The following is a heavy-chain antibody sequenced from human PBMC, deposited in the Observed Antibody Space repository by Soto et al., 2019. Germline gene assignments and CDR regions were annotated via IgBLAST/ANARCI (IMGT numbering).Heavy chain of an antibody. CDR3: AASYYAILTGQFAFDM. D-gene: IGHD3-9*01. CDR2: IYDSGST. J-gene: IGHJ3*02. CDR1: GASISHFY. V-gene: IGHV4-59*01. Sequence: QVQLQESGPRLVKPSETLSLTCTVSGASISHFYWSWIRQSPGKGLEWLGYIYDSGSTNYNPSLKRRGTMSMDTSKPQFSLNLSSVTAADTAVYFCAASYYAILTGQFAFDMWGHGTMVTVSS.